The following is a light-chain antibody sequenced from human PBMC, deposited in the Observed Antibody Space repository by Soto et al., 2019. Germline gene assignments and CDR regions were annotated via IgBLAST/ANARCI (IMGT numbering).Light chain of an antibody. CDR3: RSYSGSSTLVV. CDR2: DVN. Sequence: QSVLTQPASVSGSPGQSIAISCTGTSSDIGGYNFVSWYQQHPGKAPKLVIYDVNIRPSGVSDRFSGSKSGNTASLTISGLQAEDEADYYCRSYSGSSTLVVFGGGTKLTFL. CDR1: SSDIGGYNF. V-gene: IGLV2-14*03. J-gene: IGLJ2*01.